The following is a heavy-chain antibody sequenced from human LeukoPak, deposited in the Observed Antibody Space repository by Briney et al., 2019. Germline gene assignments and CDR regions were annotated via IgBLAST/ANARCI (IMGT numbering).Heavy chain of an antibody. CDR3: ARDSCSGGNCYFDY. D-gene: IGHD2-15*01. J-gene: IGHJ4*02. Sequence: PGRSLRLSCAASGFSFSSYGMHWVRQAPGKGLEWVAVIWYDGSDKYCADSVKGRFTISRDNSKNTLYLQMNSLRADDTAVYYCARDSCSGGNCYFDYWGQGTLVTVSS. CDR2: IWYDGSDK. CDR1: GFSFSSYG. V-gene: IGHV3-33*01.